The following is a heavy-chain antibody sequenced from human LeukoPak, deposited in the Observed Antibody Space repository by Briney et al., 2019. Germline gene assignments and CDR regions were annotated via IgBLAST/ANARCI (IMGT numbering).Heavy chain of an antibody. Sequence: KPSETLSLTCTVSGGSISSSSYYWGWIRQPPGKGLEWIGSIYYSGSTYYNPSLKSRVTISVDTSKNQFSLKLSSVTAADTPVYYCAGRVLGGKMHRWFDPWGQGTLVTVSS. J-gene: IGHJ5*02. V-gene: IGHV4-39*01. CDR1: GGSISSSSYY. CDR2: IYYSGST. D-gene: IGHD1-26*01. CDR3: AGRVLGGKMHRWFDP.